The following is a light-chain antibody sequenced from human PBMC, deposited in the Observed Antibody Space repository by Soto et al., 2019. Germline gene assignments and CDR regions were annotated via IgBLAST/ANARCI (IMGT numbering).Light chain of an antibody. V-gene: IGKV1-5*01. J-gene: IGKJ1*01. CDR2: DAS. CDR1: QSISSW. Sequence: DIQMTESPSTLSASVGDRVTITCRASQSISSWLAWYQQKPVKAPKLLIYDASSLESGVPSRFSGSGSGTEFTLTISSLQPDDFATYYCQQYNSYRTFGQGTKVDIK. CDR3: QQYNSYRT.